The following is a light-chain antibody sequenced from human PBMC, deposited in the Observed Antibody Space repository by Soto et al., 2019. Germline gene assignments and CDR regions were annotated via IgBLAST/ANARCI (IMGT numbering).Light chain of an antibody. CDR3: SSYTSSSSLV. J-gene: IGLJ1*01. Sequence: QSALTQPASVSGSPGQSITISCTGTSSDVGGYNYVSWYQQHPGKAPKLMIYDVSNRPSGVSNRFSGSKSGNTASLTISGLQSEYEVDYYCSSYTSSSSLVFGTWTMAPS. CDR1: SSDVGGYNY. V-gene: IGLV2-14*01. CDR2: DVS.